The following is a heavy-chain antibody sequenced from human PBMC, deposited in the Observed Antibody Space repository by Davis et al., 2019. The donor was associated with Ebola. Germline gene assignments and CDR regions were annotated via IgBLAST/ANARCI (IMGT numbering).Heavy chain of an antibody. V-gene: IGHV3-66*01. CDR3: ARDRGGDWYYYYGMDV. J-gene: IGHJ6*02. Sequence: GRSLRLSCAASGSTVSSNYMSWVRQAPGKGLEWVSVIYSGGGTYYADSVKGGFTISRDNSKNTLYLQMNSLRAEDTAVYYCARDRGGDWYYYYGMDVCGQGTTVTVSS. CDR2: IYSGGGT. D-gene: IGHD3/OR15-3a*01. CDR1: GSTVSSNY.